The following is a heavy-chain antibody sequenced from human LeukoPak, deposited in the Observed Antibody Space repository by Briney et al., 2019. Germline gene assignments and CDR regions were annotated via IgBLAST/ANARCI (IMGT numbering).Heavy chain of an antibody. J-gene: IGHJ4*02. D-gene: IGHD2-21*01. V-gene: IGHV3-66*02. CDR3: AKPTCGGDCYFYSDY. CDR1: GFTVSSNY. Sequence: PGGSLRLSCAASGFTVSSNYMSWVRQAPGKGLEWVSVIYSGGSTYYADSVKGRFTISRDNSKNTLYIQMNSLRAEDTAVYYCAKPTCGGDCYFYSDYWGQGTLVTVSS. CDR2: IYSGGST.